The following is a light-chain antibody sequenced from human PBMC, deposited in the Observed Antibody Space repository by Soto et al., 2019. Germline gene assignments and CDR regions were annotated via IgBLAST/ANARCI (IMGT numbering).Light chain of an antibody. J-gene: IGLJ3*02. Sequence: QSALTQPASVSGSPGQSITISCTGTSSDVGSYNLVSWYQQHPGKAPKLMIYEGIKRPSGVPDRFSGSKSGTSASLAISGLQSEDEADYYCAAWDDSLNGWVFGGGTKLTVL. CDR3: AAWDDSLNGWV. CDR2: EGI. CDR1: SSDVGSYNL. V-gene: IGLV2-14*02.